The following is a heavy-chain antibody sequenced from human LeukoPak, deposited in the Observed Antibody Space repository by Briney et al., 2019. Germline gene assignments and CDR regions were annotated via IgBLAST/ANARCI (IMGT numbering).Heavy chain of an antibody. D-gene: IGHD3-9*01. Sequence: ASVKVSCKASGGTFRTFAISWVRQAPGQGLEWMGWINPNSGGTNYAQKFQGRVTMTRDTSISTAYMQLSRLRSDDTAVYYCARVTGRHFDWLPYFDYWGQGTLATVSS. V-gene: IGHV1-2*02. CDR2: INPNSGGT. CDR3: ARVTGRHFDWLPYFDY. CDR1: GGTFRTFA. J-gene: IGHJ4*02.